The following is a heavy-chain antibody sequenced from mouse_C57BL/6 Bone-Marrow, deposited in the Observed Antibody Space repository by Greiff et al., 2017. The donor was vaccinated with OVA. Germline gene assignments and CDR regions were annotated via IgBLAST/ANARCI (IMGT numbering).Heavy chain of an antibody. CDR2: ISSGGSYT. V-gene: IGHV5-6*01. Sequence: EVQLVESGGDLVKPGGSLKLSCAASGFTFSSYGMSWVRQTPDKRLEWVATISSGGSYTYYPDSVKGRFTISRDNAKNTLYLQMSSLKSEDTAMYYCARQDPYYSLDYWGQGTTLTVSS. J-gene: IGHJ2*01. D-gene: IGHD2-12*01. CDR1: GFTFSSYG. CDR3: ARQDPYYSLDY.